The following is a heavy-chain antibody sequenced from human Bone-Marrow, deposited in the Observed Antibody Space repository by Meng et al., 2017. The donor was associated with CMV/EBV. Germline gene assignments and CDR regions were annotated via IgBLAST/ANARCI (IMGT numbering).Heavy chain of an antibody. Sequence: SVKVSCKSSGCTFSSYAISWVRQAPGQGLEWMGGIIPIFGTANYAQKFQGRVTITTDESTSTAYMDVSSLRSEDTAVYYCARGGWSGNYYYGMDVWGQGTTVTVSS. CDR1: GCTFSSYA. D-gene: IGHD3-3*01. J-gene: IGHJ6*02. CDR2: IIPIFGTA. CDR3: ARGGWSGNYYYGMDV. V-gene: IGHV1-69*05.